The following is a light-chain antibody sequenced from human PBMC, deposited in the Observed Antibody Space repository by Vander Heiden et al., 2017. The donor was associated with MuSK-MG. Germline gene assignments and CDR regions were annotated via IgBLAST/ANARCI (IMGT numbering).Light chain of an antibody. CDR3: QQCDSTPRT. CDR1: QSISSY. V-gene: IGKV1-39*01. CDR2: AAS. J-gene: IGKJ1*01. Sequence: DIQMTKSPSSLSASVGDRVTITCRASQSISSYLNWYQQKPGKAPKLLIYAASSLQSGVPSRFSGSGSGTDFTLTISRLQPEDFATYYCQQCDSTPRTFGQGTKVEIK.